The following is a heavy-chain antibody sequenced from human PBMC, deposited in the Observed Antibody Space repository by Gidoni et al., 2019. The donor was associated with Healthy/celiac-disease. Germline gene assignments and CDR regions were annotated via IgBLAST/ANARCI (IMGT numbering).Heavy chain of an antibody. Sequence: EVQLVESGGGLVQPGRSLRLSCAASGFTLDDYAMHGVRQAPGKGLEWVSGISWNSGSIGYADSVKGRFTISRDNAKNSLYLQMNSLRAEDTALYYCAKDNGRDSSGYDEFDYWGQGTLVTVSS. V-gene: IGHV3-9*01. J-gene: IGHJ4*02. CDR1: GFTLDDYA. CDR2: ISWNSGSI. CDR3: AKDNGRDSSGYDEFDY. D-gene: IGHD3-22*01.